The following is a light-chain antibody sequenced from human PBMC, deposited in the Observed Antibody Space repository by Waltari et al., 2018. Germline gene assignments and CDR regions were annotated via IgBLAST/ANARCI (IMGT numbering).Light chain of an antibody. CDR1: SSDVGGNYY. V-gene: IGLV2-14*03. Sequence: QSALTQPASVSGSPGQSITISCTGPSSDVGGNYYVSRDQQPPDKAPKLLIYDVNNRPSVVSSRFSGSKSGNTASLTISGLQAEDEADYYCNSYTTSSTRVFGGGTKLTVL. CDR3: NSYTTSSTRV. CDR2: DVN. J-gene: IGLJ3*02.